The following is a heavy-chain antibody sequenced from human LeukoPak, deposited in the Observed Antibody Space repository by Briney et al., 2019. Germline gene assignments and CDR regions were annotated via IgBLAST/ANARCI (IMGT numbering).Heavy chain of an antibody. CDR3: ARDGLGYCSSTSCFPGGWFDP. CDR1: GFTFNSYE. J-gene: IGHJ5*02. D-gene: IGHD2-2*01. Sequence: GGSLRLSCAASGFTFNSYEMNWVRQAPGKGLEWVSYISSSGSTIYYADSVKGRFTISRDNAKNSLYLQMKRLRAEDTAVYYRARDGLGYCSSTSCFPGGWFDPWGQGTLVTVS. V-gene: IGHV3-48*03. CDR2: ISSSGSTI.